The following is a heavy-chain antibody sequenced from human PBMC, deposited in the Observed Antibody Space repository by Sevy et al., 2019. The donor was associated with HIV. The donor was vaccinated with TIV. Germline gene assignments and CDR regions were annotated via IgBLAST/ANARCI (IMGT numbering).Heavy chain of an antibody. CDR1: GFTFSSYG. J-gene: IGHJ5*02. V-gene: IGHV3-21*01. CDR2: ISSSSSYI. CDR3: AGRIVGATVYNWFDP. Sequence: GSSLRLSCAASGFTFSSYGMNWVRQPQGKGLEWVSSISSSSSYIYYADPVKGRFTISRDNAKNSLYLQMNSLRAEDTAVYYCAGRIVGATVYNWFDPWGQGTLVTVSS. D-gene: IGHD1-26*01.